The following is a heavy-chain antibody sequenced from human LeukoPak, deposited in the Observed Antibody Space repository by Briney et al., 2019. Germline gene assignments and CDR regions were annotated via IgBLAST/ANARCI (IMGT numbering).Heavy chain of an antibody. Sequence: GASVKVSCKVSGYTLTELSMHWVRQAPGKGLEWMGGFDPEDGETIYAQKFQGRVTMTEDTSTDTAYMELSSLRSEDTAAYYCAKDQGTGSGSYSWGYFDCWGQGTLVTVSS. CDR3: AKDQGTGSGSYSWGYFDC. V-gene: IGHV1-24*01. CDR1: GYTLTELS. J-gene: IGHJ4*02. D-gene: IGHD3-10*01. CDR2: FDPEDGET.